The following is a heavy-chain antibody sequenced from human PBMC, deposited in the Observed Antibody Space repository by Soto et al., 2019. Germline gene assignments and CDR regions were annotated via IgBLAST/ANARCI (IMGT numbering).Heavy chain of an antibody. Sequence: GGSLRLSCAASGFTFSSYSMNWVRQAPGKGLEWVSSISSSSSYIYYADSVKGRFTISRDNAKNSLYLQMNSLRAEDTAVYYCARVRYCSGGSCYGYYFDYWGQGTLVTVSS. D-gene: IGHD2-15*01. V-gene: IGHV3-21*01. CDR1: GFTFSSYS. CDR2: ISSSSSYI. J-gene: IGHJ4*02. CDR3: ARVRYCSGGSCYGYYFDY.